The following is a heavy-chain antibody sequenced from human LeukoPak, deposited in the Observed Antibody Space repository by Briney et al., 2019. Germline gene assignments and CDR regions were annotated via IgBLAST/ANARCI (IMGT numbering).Heavy chain of an antibody. J-gene: IGHJ4*02. CDR1: GFTFSSYA. CDR2: KWYDGTNK. D-gene: IGHD5-18*01. V-gene: IGHV3-30*04. CDR3: AVRGYSYGRAFDY. Sequence: GGSLRLSCAASGFTFSSYAMHWVRQAPGKGLEWVAVKWYDGTNKYYADAVKGRFTISRDNSKNTLYLQMNSLRAEDTAVYYCAVRGYSYGRAFDYWGQGTLVTVSS.